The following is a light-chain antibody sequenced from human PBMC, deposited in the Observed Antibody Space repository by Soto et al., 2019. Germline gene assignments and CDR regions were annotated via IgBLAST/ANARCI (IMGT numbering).Light chain of an antibody. Sequence: EIVMTQSPATLSVSPGERATLSCRASQSVSSNLAWYQQKPGQAPSLLIYGESTRATGIPARFSGSGSGTEFTLTISSLKSEDFAVYYCQQYNNWPVTLGQGTKVEIK. CDR1: QSVSSN. CDR2: GES. CDR3: QQYNNWPVT. J-gene: IGKJ1*01. V-gene: IGKV3-15*01.